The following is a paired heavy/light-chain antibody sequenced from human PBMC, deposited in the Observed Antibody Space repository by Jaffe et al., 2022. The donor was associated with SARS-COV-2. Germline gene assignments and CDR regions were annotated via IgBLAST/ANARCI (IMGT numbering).Heavy chain of an antibody. CDR1: GFTFSSYG. Sequence: QVQLVESGGGVVQPGRSLRLSCAASGFTFSSYGMHWVRQAPGKGLEWVAVISYDGSSKYYADSVKGRFTISRDNSNNTLYLQMNSLRGEDTAEYYCAKQTTAGRRFIPYGMDVWGQGTTVTVSS. J-gene: IGHJ6*02. V-gene: IGHV3-30*18. CDR3: AKQTTAGRRFIPYGMDV. D-gene: IGHD4-17*01. CDR2: ISYDGSSK.
Light chain of an antibody. CDR3: MQGLQTPLT. Sequence: DIVMTQSPLSLSVTPGEPASISCRSSQSLLHSSGYNYLDWYLQKPGQSPQLLIYLGSNRASGVPDRFSGSGSGTDFTLKISRVEAEDVGVYYCMQGLQTPLTFGGGTKVEIK. V-gene: IGKV2-28*01. CDR1: QSLLHSSGYNY. CDR2: LGS. J-gene: IGKJ4*01.